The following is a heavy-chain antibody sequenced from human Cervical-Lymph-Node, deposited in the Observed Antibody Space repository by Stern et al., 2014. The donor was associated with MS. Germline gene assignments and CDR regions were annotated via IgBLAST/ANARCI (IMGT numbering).Heavy chain of an antibody. Sequence: QLQLQESGPGLVKPSGTLSLTCAVSGGSISSSHWWSWVRQPPGKGLEWIGEIYHSGSTNYNSSLKSRLSISIDRSKNQFSLRLSSVTAADTAVYYCATIGSGPFDYWGQGTLVTVSS. V-gene: IGHV4-4*02. CDR2: IYHSGST. J-gene: IGHJ4*02. D-gene: IGHD3-10*01. CDR1: GGSISSSHW. CDR3: ATIGSGPFDY.